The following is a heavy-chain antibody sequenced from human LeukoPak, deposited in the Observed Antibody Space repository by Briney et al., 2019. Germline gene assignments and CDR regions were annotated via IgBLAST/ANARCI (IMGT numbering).Heavy chain of an antibody. D-gene: IGHD3-3*01. J-gene: IGHJ3*02. V-gene: IGHV3-11*04. Sequence: GGSLRLSCVGSGFMFSYYYMSWIRQAPGKGLEWVSYISNDSVDKYYVDSVRGRFTISRDNAKKSMYLQMSGLRVEDTAVYYCARRDWVSGAVRAFDIWGQGTMVTVSS. CDR3: ARRDWVSGAVRAFDI. CDR2: ISNDSVDK. CDR1: GFMFSYYY.